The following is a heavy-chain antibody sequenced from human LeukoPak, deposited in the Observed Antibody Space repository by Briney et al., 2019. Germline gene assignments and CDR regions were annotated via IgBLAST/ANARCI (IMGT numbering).Heavy chain of an antibody. Sequence: GGSLRLSCAASGFTFSTYWMSWVRRAPGKGLEGVSSTSTSDTGKYYADSVRGRFTISRDNSRNTMYLQMNSLRVEDTAVYYCAKAPVTSCRGAFCYPFDSWGQGTLVTVSS. CDR3: AKAPVTSCRGAFCYPFDS. V-gene: IGHV3-23*01. D-gene: IGHD2-15*01. CDR2: TSTSDTGK. J-gene: IGHJ4*02. CDR1: GFTFSTYW.